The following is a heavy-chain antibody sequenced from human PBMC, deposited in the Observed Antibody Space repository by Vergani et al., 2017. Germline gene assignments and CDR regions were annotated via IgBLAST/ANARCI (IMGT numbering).Heavy chain of an antibody. CDR1: GYSFTSYW. J-gene: IGHJ6*03. CDR3: ARLFPKGNFDWSLGYYYYYMDV. V-gene: IGHV5-51*01. Sequence: EVQLVQSGAEVKKPGESLKISCKGSGYSFTSYWIGWVRQMPGKGLEWMGIIYPGDSDTRYSPSFQGQVTISADKSISTAYLQWSSLKASDTAMYYCARLFPKGNFDWSLGYYYYYMDVWGKGTTVTVSS. CDR2: IYPGDSDT. D-gene: IGHD3-9*01.